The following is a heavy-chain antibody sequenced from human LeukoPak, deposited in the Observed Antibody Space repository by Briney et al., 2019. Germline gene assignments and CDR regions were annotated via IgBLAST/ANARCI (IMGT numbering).Heavy chain of an antibody. CDR3: TKAPLTIFGVYLDS. J-gene: IGHJ4*02. D-gene: IGHD3-3*01. CDR2: ISWNSGSI. CDR1: GFTFDDYA. V-gene: IGHV3-9*01. Sequence: GGSLRLSCAASGFTFDDYAMHWVRQAPGKGLEWVSGISWNSGSIGYADSVKGRFTISRDNAKNSLYLQMNSLRAEDTALYYCTKAPLTIFGVYLDSWGQGTLVTVSS.